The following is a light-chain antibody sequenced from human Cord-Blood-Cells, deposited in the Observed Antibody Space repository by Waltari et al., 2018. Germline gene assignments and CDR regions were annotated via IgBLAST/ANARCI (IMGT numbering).Light chain of an antibody. J-gene: IGLJ1*01. CDR1: SSDVGGHNY. V-gene: IGLV2-8*01. CDR2: EVS. CDR3: SSYAGSNNFPYV. Sequence: QSALTQPPSASGSPGQSVTISCTGTSSDVGGHNYFSWYQQHPGKAPKLMIYEVSKRPSGVPDRFSGSKSGNTASLTVSGLQAEDEADYYCSSYAGSNNFPYVFGTGTKVTVL.